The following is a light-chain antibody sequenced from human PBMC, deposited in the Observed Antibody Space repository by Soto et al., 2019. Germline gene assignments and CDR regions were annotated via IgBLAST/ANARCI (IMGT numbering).Light chain of an antibody. CDR2: GAS. Sequence: EIVLTQSPGTLSLSAGERATLSCRASQSVASNYLAWYQQKPGQTPRLLIYGASSRATGIPDRFSGSGSGKDFTLTISSLEPEDFAVYYCQQYGISPPYTFGQGTKLEI. CDR3: QQYGISPPYT. V-gene: IGKV3-20*01. CDR1: QSVASNY. J-gene: IGKJ2*01.